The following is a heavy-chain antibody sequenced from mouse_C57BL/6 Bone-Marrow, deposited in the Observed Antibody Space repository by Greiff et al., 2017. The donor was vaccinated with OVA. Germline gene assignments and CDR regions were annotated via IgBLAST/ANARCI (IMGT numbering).Heavy chain of an antibody. Sequence: EVMLVESGEGLVKPGGSLKLSCAASGFTFSSYAMSWVRQTPEKRLEWVAYISSGGDYIYYADTVKGRFTISRDNARNTLYLQMSSLKSEDTAMYYCTRERGLYYSNLYYFDYWGQGTTLTVSS. CDR1: GFTFSSYA. D-gene: IGHD2-5*01. CDR3: TRERGLYYSNLYYFDY. CDR2: ISSGGDYI. V-gene: IGHV5-9-1*02. J-gene: IGHJ2*01.